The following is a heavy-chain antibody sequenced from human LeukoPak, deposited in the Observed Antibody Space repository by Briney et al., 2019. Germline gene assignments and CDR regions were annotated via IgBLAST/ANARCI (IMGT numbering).Heavy chain of an antibody. D-gene: IGHD3-10*01. Sequence: SVKVSRKASGGTFSSYAISWVRQAPGQGLEWMGRIIPIFGTANYAQKFQGRVMITTDESTSTAYMELSSLRSEDTAVYYCARAGSEAFDIWGQGTMVTVSS. CDR3: ARAGSEAFDI. J-gene: IGHJ3*02. V-gene: IGHV1-69*05. CDR1: GGTFSSYA. CDR2: IIPIFGTA.